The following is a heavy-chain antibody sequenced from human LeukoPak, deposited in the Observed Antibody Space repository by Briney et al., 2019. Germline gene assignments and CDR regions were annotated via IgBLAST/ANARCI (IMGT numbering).Heavy chain of an antibody. Sequence: TSETLSLTCTVSGGSISSSSYYWGWIRQPPGKGLEWIGAIYDSGSTYYNPSLKSRVTISVDKSKNQFSLKLSSVTAADTAVYYCATYRGSYYRQAFDIWGQGTMVTVSS. V-gene: IGHV4-39*07. CDR3: ATYRGSYYRQAFDI. D-gene: IGHD1-26*01. J-gene: IGHJ3*02. CDR2: IYDSGST. CDR1: GGSISSSSYY.